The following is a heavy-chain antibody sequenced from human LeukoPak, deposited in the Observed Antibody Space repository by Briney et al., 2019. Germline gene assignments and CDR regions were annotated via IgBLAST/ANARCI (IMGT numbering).Heavy chain of an antibody. J-gene: IGHJ4*02. CDR2: INPSGGST. D-gene: IGHD3-10*01. V-gene: IGHV1-46*01. Sequence: ASVKVSCKTSGYSFSSSDINWVRQAPGQGLEWMGIINPSGGSTSYAQKFQGKVTMTRDMSTSTVYMELSSLRSEDTAVYYCARVGLRGSGSYSFDYWGQGTLATVSS. CDR3: ARVGLRGSGSYSFDY. CDR1: GYSFSSSD.